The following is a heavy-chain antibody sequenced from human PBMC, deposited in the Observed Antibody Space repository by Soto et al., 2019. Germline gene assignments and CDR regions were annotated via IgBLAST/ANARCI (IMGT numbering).Heavy chain of an antibody. J-gene: IGHJ4*02. V-gene: IGHV4-59*01. Sequence: SETLSLTCSVSGVSIRSYFWSWIRQPPGKGLEWIGYTYYTADTKYSPSFESRATISADPSKKQFSLSLSPVSAADTALYFCAGSKNRGESIDYWGQGALVTISS. CDR3: AGSKNRGESIDY. D-gene: IGHD3-10*01. CDR1: GVSIRSYF. CDR2: TYYTADT.